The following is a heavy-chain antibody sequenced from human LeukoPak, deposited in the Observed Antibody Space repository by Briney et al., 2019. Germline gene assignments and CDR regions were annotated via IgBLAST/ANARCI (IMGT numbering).Heavy chain of an antibody. CDR2: IDWDDDK. CDR1: GFSLSTSGMC. J-gene: IGHJ4*02. D-gene: IGHD3-10*01. CDR3: ARIGWFEQRAFDY. V-gene: IGHV2-70*11. Sequence: SGPALLNPTPTLTLTCTFSGFSLSTSGMCVSWIRQPPGKALEWLARIDWDDDKYYSTSLKTRLTISQDTSQNQVVLTMTNMDPVDTATYYCARIGWFEQRAFDYWGQGTLVTVSS.